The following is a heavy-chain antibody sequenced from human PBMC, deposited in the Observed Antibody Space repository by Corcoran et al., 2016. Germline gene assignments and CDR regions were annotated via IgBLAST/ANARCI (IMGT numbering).Heavy chain of an antibody. CDR3: AGEGYSYGPGDAFDI. Sequence: EVQLVESGGGLIQPGGSLRLSCAASGFTVSSYYMSWVRQAPGKGLEWVSVIYSGGSTYYADAVKGRFTISRDNSKNTLYLQMNSLRAEDTAVYYCAGEGYSYGPGDAFDIWGQGTMVTVSS. J-gene: IGHJ3*02. D-gene: IGHD5-18*01. CDR1: GFTVSSYY. V-gene: IGHV3-53*01. CDR2: IYSGGST.